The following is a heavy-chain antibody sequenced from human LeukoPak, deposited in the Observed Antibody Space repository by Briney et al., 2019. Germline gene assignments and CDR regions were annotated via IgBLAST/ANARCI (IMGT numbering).Heavy chain of an antibody. Sequence: PSETLSLTCTVSGGSISSYYWSWIRQPPGKGLEWIGYIYYSGSTNYNPSLKSRVTISVDTSKKQFSLKLSSVDAADTAVYYCARDFRFTFDPWGQGTLVTVSS. CDR3: ARDFRFTFDP. V-gene: IGHV4-59*01. D-gene: IGHD3-10*01. CDR1: GGSISSYY. J-gene: IGHJ5*02. CDR2: IYYSGST.